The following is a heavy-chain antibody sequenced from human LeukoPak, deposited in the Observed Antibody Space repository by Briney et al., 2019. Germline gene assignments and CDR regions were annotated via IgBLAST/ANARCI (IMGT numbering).Heavy chain of an antibody. CDR3: ARYYFDAFDV. CDR2: ISSTTGRII. CDR1: GFNFNDYY. D-gene: IGHD3-10*01. Sequence: KSGGSLRLSCAASGFNFNDYYMTWIRQAPGKGLEWLSYISSTTGRIIYYADSVKGRFTISRDNTKNSLFLQMVSLRVEDTAVYYCARYYFDAFDVWGQGTLVTVSS. V-gene: IGHV3-11*04. J-gene: IGHJ3*01.